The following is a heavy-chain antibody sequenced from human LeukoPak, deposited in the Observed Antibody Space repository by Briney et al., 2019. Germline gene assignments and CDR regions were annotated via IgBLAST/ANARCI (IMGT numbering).Heavy chain of an antibody. V-gene: IGHV1-18*01. CDR3: ARVIFEGNYYYYGMDV. CDR1: GYTFTSYG. Sequence: ASVKVSCKASGYTFTSYGISWVRQAPGQGLEWMGWISAYNGNTNYAQKLQGRVTMTTDTSTSTAYMELRSLRSDDTAVYYCARVIFEGNYYYYGMDVWGQGTTVTASS. D-gene: IGHD3-3*01. CDR2: ISAYNGNT. J-gene: IGHJ6*02.